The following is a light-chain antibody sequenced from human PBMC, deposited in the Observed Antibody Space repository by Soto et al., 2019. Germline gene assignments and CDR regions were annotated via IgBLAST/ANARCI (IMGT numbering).Light chain of an antibody. CDR1: KSNIGAGYD. V-gene: IGLV1-40*01. J-gene: IGLJ2*01. CDR3: QSYDTSLSSPVV. Sequence: QSVLTQPPSVSGAPGQRVTISCTGSKSNIGAGYDVHWYQQLPGTAPKLLIYGDINRPSGVPDRFSGSKSGTSASLAITGLQAEDEADYYCQSYDTSLSSPVVFGGGTKVTVL. CDR2: GDI.